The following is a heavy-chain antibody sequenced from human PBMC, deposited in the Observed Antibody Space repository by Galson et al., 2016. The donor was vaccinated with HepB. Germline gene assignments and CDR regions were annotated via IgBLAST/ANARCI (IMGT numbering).Heavy chain of an antibody. CDR3: ARVRSYNLHDGVFDY. CDR1: GDSVSSNSAA. V-gene: IGHV6-1*01. D-gene: IGHD1-20*01. CDR2: TYYRSKWYN. Sequence: ISGDSVSSNSAAWNWIRQSPSRGLEWLGRTYYRSKWYNDYAASVKSRTTINPDTSKNRFSLQLRSVTPEDTAVYYCARVRSYNLHDGVFDYWGQGILVTVSS. J-gene: IGHJ4*02.